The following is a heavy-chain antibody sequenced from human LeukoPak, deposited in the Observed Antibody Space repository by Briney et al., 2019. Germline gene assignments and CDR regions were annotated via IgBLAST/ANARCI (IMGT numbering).Heavy chain of an antibody. CDR2: IGTAGDT. Sequence: PGGSLRLSCAASGFTFSSYDMRWVRQGTGKGLEWVSAIGTAGDTYYPGSVKGRFTISRENAKNSLYLQMNSLRAGDTAVYYCARTSGSYYEFDYWGQGTLVTVSS. D-gene: IGHD1-26*01. CDR3: ARTSGSYYEFDY. V-gene: IGHV3-13*04. CDR1: GFTFSSYD. J-gene: IGHJ4*02.